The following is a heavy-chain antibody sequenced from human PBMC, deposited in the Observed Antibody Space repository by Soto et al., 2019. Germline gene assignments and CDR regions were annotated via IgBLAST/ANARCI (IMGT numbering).Heavy chain of an antibody. V-gene: IGHV1-46*01. CDR3: ARDHNFGFILYAMDV. CDR1: GGTFSSYA. CDR2: INPSSGRT. J-gene: IGHJ6*02. Sequence: ASVKVSCKASGGTFSSYAISWVRQAPGQWLEWMGIINPSSGRTSYAQNFQGRVTMTSDTSTSIVYMEMSSLKSEDTAVYYCARDHNFGFILYAMDVWGQGTTVTVSS. D-gene: IGHD2-15*01.